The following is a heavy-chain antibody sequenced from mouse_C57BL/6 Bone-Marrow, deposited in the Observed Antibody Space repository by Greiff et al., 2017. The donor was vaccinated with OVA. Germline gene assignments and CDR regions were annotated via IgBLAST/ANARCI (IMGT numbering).Heavy chain of an antibody. V-gene: IGHV5-17*01. CDR3: ARTPWFAY. J-gene: IGHJ3*01. CDR1: GFTFSDYG. CDR2: ISSGSSTI. Sequence: EVQRVESGGGLVKPGGSLKLSCAASGFTFSDYGMHWVRQAPEKGLEWVAYISSGSSTIYYADTVKGRFTISRDNAKNTLFLQMTSLRSEDTAMYYCARTPWFAYWGQGTLVTVSA.